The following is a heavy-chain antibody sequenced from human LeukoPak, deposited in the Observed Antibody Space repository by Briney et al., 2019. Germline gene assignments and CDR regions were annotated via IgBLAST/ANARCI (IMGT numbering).Heavy chain of an antibody. CDR2: IHYSGST. CDR3: ATDSAAAGIFNY. V-gene: IGHV4-31*03. CDR1: GGSISSGGYY. J-gene: IGHJ4*02. D-gene: IGHD6-13*01. Sequence: PSETLSLTCTVSGGSISSGGYYWSWNRQHPGKGLEWIGYIHYSGSTYYNPSLKSRVTISVDTSKNQFSLKLSSVTAADTAVYYCATDSAAAGIFNYWGQGTLVTVSS.